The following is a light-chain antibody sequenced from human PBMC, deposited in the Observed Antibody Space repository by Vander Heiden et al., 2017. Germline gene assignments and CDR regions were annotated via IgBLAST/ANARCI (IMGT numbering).Light chain of an antibody. CDR1: QGISSY. J-gene: IGKJ2*01. Sequence: DIQLTQSPSFLSASVGHRVTITCRASQGISSYLAWYQQKPGKAPKLLIYAASTLQSGVPSRFSGSGSGTEFTLTISSLQPEDFATYYCQQLNSSPYTFGQGTKLEIK. CDR3: QQLNSSPYT. CDR2: AAS. V-gene: IGKV1-9*01.